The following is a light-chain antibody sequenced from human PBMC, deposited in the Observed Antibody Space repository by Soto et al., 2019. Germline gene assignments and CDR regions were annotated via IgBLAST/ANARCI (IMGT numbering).Light chain of an antibody. CDR3: QQYKSWPIT. V-gene: IGKV3-15*01. Sequence: EIVMMQSPATRSVSPGERATLSCSASQSGSGDLAWYQQKPGQAPRLLIYGPSTRATGIPARFSGSGSGTEFTLTLSGLQSEDFAIYFCQQYKSWPITLGQGTRLEIK. CDR2: GPS. J-gene: IGKJ5*01. CDR1: QSGSGD.